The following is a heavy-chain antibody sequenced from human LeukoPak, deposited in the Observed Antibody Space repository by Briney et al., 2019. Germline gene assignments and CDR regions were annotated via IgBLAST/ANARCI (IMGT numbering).Heavy chain of an antibody. D-gene: IGHD6-13*01. CDR1: GGSFSDYF. J-gene: IGHJ4*02. CDR2: INHSGRT. Sequence: SETLSLTCAVYGGSFSDYFWGWIRQPPGKGLEWIGEINHSGRTYYNPSLKSRVTMSVDTSKNQFSLKLSSVTAADTAVYYCARGEGFRAAAGTFFYYWGQGTLVTVSS. CDR3: ARGEGFRAAAGTFFYY. V-gene: IGHV4-34*01.